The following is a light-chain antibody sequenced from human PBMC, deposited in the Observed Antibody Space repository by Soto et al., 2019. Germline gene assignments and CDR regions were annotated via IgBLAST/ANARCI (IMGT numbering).Light chain of an antibody. CDR2: GAS. J-gene: IGKJ1*01. CDR1: QSVSRSL. Sequence: EVVLTQSPGTLSLSPGERATLSCRASQSVSRSLLAWYQQKPGQAPRLLIYGASSRATGIPDRFSASGSGTAFTLTISRLEPEDFAVYYCQQYGSSPGTFGQGTKVEIK. CDR3: QQYGSSPGT. V-gene: IGKV3-20*01.